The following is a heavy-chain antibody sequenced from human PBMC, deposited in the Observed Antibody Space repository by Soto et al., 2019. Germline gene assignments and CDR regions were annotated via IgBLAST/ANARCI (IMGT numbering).Heavy chain of an antibody. CDR1: GYSFTSYW. V-gene: IGHV5-51*01. J-gene: IGHJ6*02. Sequence: LGESLKISCKGSGYSFTSYWIGWVRQMPGKGLEWMGIIYLGDSDTRYSPSFQGQVTISADKSISTAYLQWSSLKASDTAMYYCARRVVTPFSDYYYGMDVWGQVTTVTVSS. CDR3: ARRVVTPFSDYYYGMDV. CDR2: IYLGDSDT. D-gene: IGHD2-15*01.